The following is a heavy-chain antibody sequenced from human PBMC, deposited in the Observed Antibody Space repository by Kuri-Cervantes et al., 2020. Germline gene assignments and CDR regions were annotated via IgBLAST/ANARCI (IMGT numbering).Heavy chain of an antibody. CDR1: GFTFGDYG. V-gene: IGHV3-49*04. D-gene: IGHD6-19*01. CDR2: IRXKAYGGTT. J-gene: IGHJ4*02. Sequence: GGSLRLXXTXSGFTFGDYGMSWVRXAPGKGLEWXXFIRXKAYGGTTEYAXSVKGXXTISRDXXKSIAYLQMNSLXXEDTXVYYCTRDLXYSSGWDYWGQGTLVTVSS. CDR3: TRDLXYSSGWDY.